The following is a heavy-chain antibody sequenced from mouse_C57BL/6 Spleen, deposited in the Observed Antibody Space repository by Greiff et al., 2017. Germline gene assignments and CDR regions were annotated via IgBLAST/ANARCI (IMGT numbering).Heavy chain of an antibody. J-gene: IGHJ1*03. CDR1: GYTFTSYW. CDR3: ARWLPRYFDV. CDR2: IDPSDSST. V-gene: IGHV1-69*01. Sequence: QVQLQQPGAELVMPGASVKLSCKASGYTFTSYWMHWVKQRPGQGLEWIGEIDPSDSSTNYNQKFKGKSTLTVDKSSSTAYMQLSSLTSEDSAVYYCARWLPRYFDVWGTGTTVTVSS. D-gene: IGHD2-3*01.